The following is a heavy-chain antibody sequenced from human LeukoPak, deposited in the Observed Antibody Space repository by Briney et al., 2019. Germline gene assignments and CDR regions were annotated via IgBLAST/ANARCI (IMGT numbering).Heavy chain of an antibody. J-gene: IGHJ5*02. CDR3: ASSWYGNNWFDP. CDR2: IIPIFGTA. D-gene: IGHD6-13*01. CDR1: GGTFSSYA. V-gene: IGHV1-69*13. Sequence: ASMKVSCKASGGTFSSYAISWVRQAPGQGLEWMGGIIPIFGTANYAQKFQGRVTITADESTSTAYMELSSLRSEDTAVYYCASSWYGNNWFDPWGQGTLVTVSS.